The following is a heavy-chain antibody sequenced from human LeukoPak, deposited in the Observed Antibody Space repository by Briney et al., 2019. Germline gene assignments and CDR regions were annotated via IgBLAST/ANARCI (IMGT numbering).Heavy chain of an antibody. J-gene: IGHJ4*02. Sequence: GASVKVSCRASGYTFTGYYMHWVRQAPGQGLEWMGWINPNSGGTNYAQKFQGRVTMTRDTSISTAYMELSRLRSDDTAVYYCARDRIAARPALGDYWGQGTLVTVSS. CDR1: GYTFTGYY. D-gene: IGHD6-6*01. CDR2: INPNSGGT. CDR3: ARDRIAARPALGDY. V-gene: IGHV1-2*02.